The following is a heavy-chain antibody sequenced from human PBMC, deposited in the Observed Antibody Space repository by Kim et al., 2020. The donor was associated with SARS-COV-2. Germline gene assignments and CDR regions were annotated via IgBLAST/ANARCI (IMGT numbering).Heavy chain of an antibody. CDR1: GGTFSSYA. V-gene: IGHV1-69*13. J-gene: IGHJ3*01. Sequence: SVKVSCKASGGTFSSYAISWVRQAPGQGLEWMGGIIPIFGTANYAQKFQGRVTITADESTSTAYMELSSLRAEDTAGYYCARDINPTTVVTRSDNDAFD. CDR2: IIPIFGTA. CDR3: ARDINPTTVVTRSDNDAFD. D-gene: IGHD4-17*01.